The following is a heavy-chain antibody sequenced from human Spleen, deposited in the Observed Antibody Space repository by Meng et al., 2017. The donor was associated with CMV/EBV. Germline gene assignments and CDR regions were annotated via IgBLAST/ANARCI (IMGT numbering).Heavy chain of an antibody. D-gene: IGHD3-22*01. CDR1: GYTFIGYD. V-gene: IGHV1-2*02. CDR3: AKSLYTNYYSTYYGLDV. Sequence: GESLKISCAASGYTFIGYDLHWVRQAPGQGLEWMGWINPKSGGTNYAQRFQGRVTMTRDTSINTVYMELRRLRSDDTAVYFCAKSLYTNYYSTYYGLDVWGQGTTVTVSS. J-gene: IGHJ6*02. CDR2: INPKSGGT.